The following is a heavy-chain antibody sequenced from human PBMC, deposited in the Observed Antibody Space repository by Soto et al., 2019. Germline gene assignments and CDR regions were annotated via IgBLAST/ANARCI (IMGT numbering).Heavy chain of an antibody. Sequence: QLQLQESGPGLVKPSETLSLTCTVSGGSISSSSYYWGWIRQPPGKGLEWIGSIYYSGSTYYNPSLKRRVTISADTSKNTASLKLSAVTAADTAVYYCARHPPAISISDHWGQGTLVTVSS. D-gene: IGHD3-3*01. V-gene: IGHV4-39*01. CDR2: IYYSGST. CDR1: GGSISSSSYY. CDR3: ARHPPAISISDH. J-gene: IGHJ4*02.